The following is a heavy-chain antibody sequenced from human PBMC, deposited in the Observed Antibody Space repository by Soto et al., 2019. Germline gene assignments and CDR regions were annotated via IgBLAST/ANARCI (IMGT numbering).Heavy chain of an antibody. D-gene: IGHD2-15*01. J-gene: IGHJ2*01. V-gene: IGHV1-18*01. CDR2: ISASTRNT. CDR1: GYTFSDYA. CDR3: VSCYGSVGSCYACWHFDL. Sequence: QVQLVQSGGEVKKPGASVKVSCQASGYTFSDYAISWVRQAPGQGLDLMGWISASTRNTDQAQNFQGRVIMTLDTSTHTAYMELRSLRSDDTAVYYCVSCYGSVGSCYACWHFDLCGRGTLVTVSS.